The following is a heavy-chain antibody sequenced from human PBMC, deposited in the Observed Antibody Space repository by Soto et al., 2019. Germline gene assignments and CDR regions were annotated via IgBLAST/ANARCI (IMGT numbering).Heavy chain of an antibody. V-gene: IGHV1-18*01. J-gene: IGHJ6*02. CDR2: ISASNGNT. D-gene: IGHD1-1*01. CDR1: GYTFTSYG. CDR3: AREGLRQHAAYYYYGMDV. Sequence: QVQLVQSGAEVKKPGASVKVSCKASGYTFTSYGISWVRQAPGQGLEWMGWISASNGNTNYAQKLQGRVTTTTDTSTRTAYMELRSLRSYDTAVYYLAREGLRQHAAYYYYGMDVWGQGTTVTVSS.